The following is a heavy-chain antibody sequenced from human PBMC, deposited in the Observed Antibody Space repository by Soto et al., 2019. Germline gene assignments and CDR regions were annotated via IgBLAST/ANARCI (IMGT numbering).Heavy chain of an antibody. D-gene: IGHD5-18*01. V-gene: IGHV1-8*02. Sequence: ASVKVSCKASGYTFTSYDINWVRQATGQGLEWMGWMNPNSGNTGYAQKFQGRVTMTRNTSISTAYMELSSLRSEDTAVYCCAGRISGYSYGYYYYDMDVWGKGTTATVSS. CDR3: AGRISGYSYGYYYYDMDV. CDR2: MNPNSGNT. J-gene: IGHJ6*03. CDR1: GYTFTSYD.